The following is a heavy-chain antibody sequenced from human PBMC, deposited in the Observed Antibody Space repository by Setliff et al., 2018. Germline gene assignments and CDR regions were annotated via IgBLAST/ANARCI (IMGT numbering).Heavy chain of an antibody. D-gene: IGHD6-19*01. CDR2: IVVGSGNT. J-gene: IGHJ6*03. CDR3: AREQWLDPPGYYYMDV. CDR1: GFTFSSST. Sequence: SVKVSCKASGFTFSSSTVQWVRQARGQRLEWIGWIVVGSGNTNYAQKFQERVTITRDMSTSTAYMELSSLRSEDTAVYYCAREQWLDPPGYYYMDVWAKGTTVTVSS. V-gene: IGHV1-58*01.